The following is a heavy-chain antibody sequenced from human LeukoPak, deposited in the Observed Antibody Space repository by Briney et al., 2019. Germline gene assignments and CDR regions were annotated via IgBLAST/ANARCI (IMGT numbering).Heavy chain of an antibody. V-gene: IGHV3-7*01. CDR2: IKQDGSEK. CDR1: GFTFSSSW. J-gene: IGHJ5*02. CDR3: ARVRSLYGDYGIDWFDP. D-gene: IGHD4-17*01. Sequence: GGSLRLSCAASGFTFSSSWMSWVRQAPGKGLEWVANIKQDGSEKYYVDSVKGRFTISRDNAKNSLYLQMNSLRAEDTAVYYCARVRSLYGDYGIDWFDPWGQGTLVTVSS.